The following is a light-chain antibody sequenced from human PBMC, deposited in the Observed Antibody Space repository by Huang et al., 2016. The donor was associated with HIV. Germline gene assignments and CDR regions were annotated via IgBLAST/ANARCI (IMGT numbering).Light chain of an antibody. CDR3: QQLNTFL. CDR2: AAS. J-gene: IGKJ3*01. CDR1: QDISNS. Sequence: IQLTQSPSSLSASVGDRVRISCRASQDISNSLAWYQQRPGKAPKLLIYAASTLQSGVPSRVSGSGSGTVFALTISNLQPEDFATYYCQQLNTFLFGPGTKVDIK. V-gene: IGKV1-9*01.